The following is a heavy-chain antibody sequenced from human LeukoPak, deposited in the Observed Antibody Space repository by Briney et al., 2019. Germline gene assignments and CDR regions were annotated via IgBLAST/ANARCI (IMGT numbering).Heavy chain of an antibody. CDR3: ARDRSSGWSLDDAFDI. Sequence: PGGSLRLSCKASGFTFSTSGMSWVRQAPGKGLEWVSSISSSSSYIYCADSVKGRFTISRDNAKNSLYLQMNSLRAEDTAVYYCARDRSSGWSLDDAFDIWGQGTMVTVSS. CDR2: ISSSSSYI. D-gene: IGHD6-19*01. V-gene: IGHV3-21*01. CDR1: GFTFSTSG. J-gene: IGHJ3*02.